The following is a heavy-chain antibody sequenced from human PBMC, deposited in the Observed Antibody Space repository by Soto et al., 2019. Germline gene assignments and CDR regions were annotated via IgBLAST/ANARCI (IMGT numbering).Heavy chain of an antibody. CDR1: GFIFENFG. J-gene: IGHJ5*02. CDR3: AKNQGVELVPLATVDWFDP. D-gene: IGHD1-26*01. V-gene: IGHV3-23*01. CDR2: ISGSGFKK. Sequence: GGSLRLSCTASGFIFENFGMSWVRQAPGKGLGWISSISGSGFKKYYADSVKGRFTISRDNSKSTVYLELNNLSAEDTAVYHCAKNQGVELVPLATVDWFDPWGQGSVVTVSS.